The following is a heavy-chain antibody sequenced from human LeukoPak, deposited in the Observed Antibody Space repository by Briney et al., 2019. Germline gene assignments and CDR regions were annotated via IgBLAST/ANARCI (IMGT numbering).Heavy chain of an antibody. CDR2: INPSGGST. D-gene: IGHD2-15*01. CDR3: ARERVGYCSGGSCFPAPAFDI. Sequence: GASVKVSCKASGYTFTSYYMHWVRQAPGQGLEWMGIINPSGGSTSHAQKFQGRVTMTRDTSTSTVYMELSSLRSEDTAVYYCARERVGYCSGGSCFPAPAFDIWGQGTMVTVSS. CDR1: GYTFTSYY. V-gene: IGHV1-46*01. J-gene: IGHJ3*02.